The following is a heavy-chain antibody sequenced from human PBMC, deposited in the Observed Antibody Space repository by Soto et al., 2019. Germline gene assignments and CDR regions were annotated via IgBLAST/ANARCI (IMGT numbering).Heavy chain of an antibody. D-gene: IGHD3-22*01. V-gene: IGHV3-48*03. CDR2: ISSSGSTI. CDR3: ARDRVGYYDSSGYYQPLYYYYGMDV. J-gene: IGHJ6*02. Sequence: GGSLRLSCAASGFTFSSYEMNWVRQAPGKGLEWVSYISSSGSTIYYADSVKGRFTISRDNAKNSLYLQMNSLRAEDTAVYYCARDRVGYYDSSGYYQPLYYYYGMDVWGQGTKVTV. CDR1: GFTFSSYE.